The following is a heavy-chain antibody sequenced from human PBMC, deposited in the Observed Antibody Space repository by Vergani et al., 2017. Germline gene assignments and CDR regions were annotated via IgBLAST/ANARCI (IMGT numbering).Heavy chain of an antibody. CDR2: TSTDGST. D-gene: IGHD3-16*02. J-gene: IGHJ6*03. Sequence: QVKLQESGPGLLKPSQTLSLTCTVSGESIRSGSHYWTWIRQPAGKGLEWIGRTSTDGSTNYNPSLKSRVTVSVDTSKTQISLRLTSVTAEDTAVYYCARGTVVTSWDGYRFHYMDVWGKGTTVTVSS. CDR3: ARGTVVTSWDGYRFHYMDV. CDR1: GESIRSGSHY. V-gene: IGHV4-61*02.